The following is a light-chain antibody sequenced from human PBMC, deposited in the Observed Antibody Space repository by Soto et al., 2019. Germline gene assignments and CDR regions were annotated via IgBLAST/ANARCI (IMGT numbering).Light chain of an antibody. Sequence: QSVLTQPPSVSDAPRQRVTISCSGSSSNIGNNAVSWYQQVPGKAPKLLIYYDDLRPSGVSARFSGSKSGTSASLAISGLQSEDEADFYCAAWDDSLNGPVFGGGTQLTVL. CDR3: AAWDDSLNGPV. J-gene: IGLJ2*01. CDR2: YDD. CDR1: SSNIGNNA. V-gene: IGLV1-36*01.